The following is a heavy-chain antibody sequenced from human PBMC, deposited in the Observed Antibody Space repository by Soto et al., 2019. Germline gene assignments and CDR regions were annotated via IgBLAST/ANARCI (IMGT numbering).Heavy chain of an antibody. Sequence: SETLSLTCAASGGSISSSNWWSWVRQAPGKGLEWIGEIYPSGNTNYNPSLTSPVTISIDKSKNHFSLQVRDVTAADTAVYYCARVMGVASGGPLDSWGQGALVTVSS. CDR2: IYPSGNT. CDR1: GGSISSSNW. CDR3: ARVMGVASGGPLDS. V-gene: IGHV4-4*02. D-gene: IGHD6-13*01. J-gene: IGHJ4*02.